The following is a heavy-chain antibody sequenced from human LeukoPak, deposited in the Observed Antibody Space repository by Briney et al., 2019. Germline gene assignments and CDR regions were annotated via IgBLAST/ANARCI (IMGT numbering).Heavy chain of an antibody. D-gene: IGHD3-9*01. J-gene: IGHJ4*02. CDR1: GGSISSGSYY. Sequence: SETLSLTCTVSGGSISSGSYYWSWIRQPAGKGLEWIGRIYTSGSTNYNPSLKSRVTMSVDTSKNQFSLKLSSVTAADTAVYYCARAGYYDILTGYYTGHFDYWGQGTLVTVSS. CDR3: ARAGYYDILTGYYTGHFDY. CDR2: IYTSGST. V-gene: IGHV4-61*02.